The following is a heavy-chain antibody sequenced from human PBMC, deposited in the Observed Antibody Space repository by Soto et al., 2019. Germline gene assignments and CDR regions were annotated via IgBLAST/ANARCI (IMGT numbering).Heavy chain of an antibody. V-gene: IGHV2-5*02. Sequence: QITLKESGPTLVKPTQTPTLTCTFSGFSLSTRGVGVGWIRQPPGKALEWLALLYWDDDEGYRPSLKSRLTISKDTSKNQVVLTVTNMDPVDTATYYCAHRPRGSSYYFDYWGQGTLVTVSS. CDR1: GFSLSTRGVG. CDR2: LYWDDDE. D-gene: IGHD5-18*01. J-gene: IGHJ4*02. CDR3: AHRPRGSSYYFDY.